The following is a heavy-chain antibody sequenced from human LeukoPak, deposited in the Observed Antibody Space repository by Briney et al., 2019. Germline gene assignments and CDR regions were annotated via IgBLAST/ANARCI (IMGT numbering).Heavy chain of an antibody. CDR1: GGSISSYY. J-gene: IGHJ3*01. Sequence: SETLSLTCTVSGGSISSYYWSWIRQPPGKGLEWIGYIYHSGSTYYNPSLKSRVTISLDTSKNQFSLNLSSVTAADTAVYYCARRWVYDKRAFDAWGQGTMVTVSS. CDR2: IYHSGST. CDR3: ARRWVYDKRAFDA. D-gene: IGHD3-16*01. V-gene: IGHV4-59*08.